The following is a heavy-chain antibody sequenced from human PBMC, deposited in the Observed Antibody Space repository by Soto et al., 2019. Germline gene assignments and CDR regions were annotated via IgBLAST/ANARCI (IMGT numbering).Heavy chain of an antibody. CDR2: IRSKANSYAT. J-gene: IGHJ6*02. Sequence: GGSLRLSCAASGFTFSGSAMHWVRQASGKGLEWVGRIRSKANSYATAYAASVKGRFTISRDDSKNTAYLQMNSLKTEDTAVYYCTRSPLYGGNQYYYYYGMDVWGQGTTVTVSS. CDR3: TRSPLYGGNQYYYYYGMDV. CDR1: GFTFSGSA. V-gene: IGHV3-73*01. D-gene: IGHD4-17*01.